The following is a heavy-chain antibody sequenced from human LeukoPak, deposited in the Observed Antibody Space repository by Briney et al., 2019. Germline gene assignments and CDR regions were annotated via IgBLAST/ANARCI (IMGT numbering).Heavy chain of an antibody. V-gene: IGHV4-59*08. CDR2: IYYSGST. CDR1: GGSISSYY. CDR3: ARSGDYGDLNWFDP. D-gene: IGHD4-17*01. Sequence: SETLSLTCTVSGGSISSYYWSWIRQPPGKGLEWIGYIYYSGSTNYNPSLKSRVTISADTSKNQFSLKLSSVTAADTAVYYCARSGDYGDLNWFDPWGQGTLVTVSS. J-gene: IGHJ5*02.